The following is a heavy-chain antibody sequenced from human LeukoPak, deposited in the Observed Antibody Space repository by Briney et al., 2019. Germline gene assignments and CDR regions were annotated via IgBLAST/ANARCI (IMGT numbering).Heavy chain of an antibody. CDR3: ARVPRSYYYYYYMDV. CDR1: GGSISGYH. V-gene: IGHV4-59*01. CDR2: IYYSGSS. J-gene: IGHJ6*03. Sequence: SETLSLTCNVSGGSISGYHWSWIRQPPGKGLEWLGYIYYSGSSNYNPSLKSRVTISVDTSKNQFSPKLSSVAAADTAVYYCARVPRSYYYYYYMDVWGKGPTVTVSS.